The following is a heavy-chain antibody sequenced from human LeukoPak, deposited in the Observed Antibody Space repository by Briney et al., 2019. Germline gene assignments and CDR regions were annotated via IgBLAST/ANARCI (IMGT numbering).Heavy chain of an antibody. D-gene: IGHD3-10*01. CDR3: ARESGYYYGMDV. CDR1: GGSISSYY. Sequence: SETLSLTCTVSGGSISSYYWSSIRPPPGKGLEWIGYIYYIGSTKYNPALNSRITISVDTSKNQFSLKLSSVAAADTAVYYCARESGYYYGMDVWGQGTTVTVSS. V-gene: IGHV4-59*01. CDR2: IYYIGST. J-gene: IGHJ6*02.